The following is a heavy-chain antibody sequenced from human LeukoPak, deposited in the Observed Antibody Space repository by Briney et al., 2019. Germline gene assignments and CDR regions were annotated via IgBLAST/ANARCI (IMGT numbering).Heavy chain of an antibody. Sequence: PGGSLRLSCAASGITFNNYAVHWVRQAPGKGLEWVAVLSYDGLNKYYADSVKGRFTISRDNSKNTLYLQMNSLRAEDTAVYYCADWHDYSGIFPDYWGQGTLVTVSS. CDR3: ADWHDYSGIFPDY. CDR2: LSYDGLNK. J-gene: IGHJ4*02. D-gene: IGHD2-15*01. CDR1: GITFNNYA. V-gene: IGHV3-30-3*01.